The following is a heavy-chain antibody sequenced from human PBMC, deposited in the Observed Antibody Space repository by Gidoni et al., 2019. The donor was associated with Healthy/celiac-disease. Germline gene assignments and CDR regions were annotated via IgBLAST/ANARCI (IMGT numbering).Heavy chain of an antibody. CDR2: ITGSGGST. Sequence: EVQLLESGGGLVQPGGSLRLSCGASGLLFSTYALNWVRQAPGKGLEWVSTITGSGGSTYYGDSVKGRFTISRDNSKNTLYLQMNSLRAEDTAVYYCTRRIKGLVGATITGTYYYYMDVWGKGTTVTVSS. CDR1: GLLFSTYA. J-gene: IGHJ6*03. V-gene: IGHV3-23*01. D-gene: IGHD1-26*01. CDR3: TRRIKGLVGATITGTYYYYMDV.